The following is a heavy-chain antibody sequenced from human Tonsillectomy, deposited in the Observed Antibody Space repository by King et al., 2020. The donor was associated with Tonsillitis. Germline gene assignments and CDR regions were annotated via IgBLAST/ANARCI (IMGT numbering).Heavy chain of an antibody. V-gene: IGHV4-59*11. CDR2: IYYSGST. D-gene: IGHD3-3*01. CDR1: GGSISSHY. Sequence: QLQESGPGLVKPSETLSLTCTVSGGSISSHYWSWIRQPPGKALDWIGYIYYSGSTNYNPSLKSRGTISVDTSKNQFSLKLSSVTAADTAVYYCARMVLGAFDYWGQGTLVTVSS. J-gene: IGHJ4*02. CDR3: ARMVLGAFDY.